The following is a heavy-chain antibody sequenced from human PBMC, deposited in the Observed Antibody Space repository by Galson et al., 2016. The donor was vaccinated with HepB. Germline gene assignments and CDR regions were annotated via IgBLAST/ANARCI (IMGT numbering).Heavy chain of an antibody. CDR1: GFTFSSSG. D-gene: IGHD3-22*01. J-gene: IGHJ4*02. Sequence: SLRLSGAAAGFTFSSSGMHWVRQAPGKGLEWGAVIASNGGKTSCADSVKGRFTISRDSSKNTLYLQMNSLGAADTGVFYSAKDLEKVVVISSFDYWGPGTLVTVST. CDR3: AKDLEKVVVISSFDY. V-gene: IGHV3-30*18. CDR2: IASNGGKT.